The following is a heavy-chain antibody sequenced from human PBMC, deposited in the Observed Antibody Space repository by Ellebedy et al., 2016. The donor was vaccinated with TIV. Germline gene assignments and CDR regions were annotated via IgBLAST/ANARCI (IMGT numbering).Heavy chain of an antibody. V-gene: IGHV3-23*01. CDR3: ARGKQALDV. Sequence: GGSLRLSXAASGFTFSDYYMSWIRQAPGKGLEWVSAISGSGGSTYYADSVKGRFTISRDNSKNTLYLQMNSLRAEDTAVYYCARGKQALDVWGQGTTVTVSS. J-gene: IGHJ6*02. D-gene: IGHD1/OR15-1a*01. CDR2: ISGSGGST. CDR1: GFTFSDYY.